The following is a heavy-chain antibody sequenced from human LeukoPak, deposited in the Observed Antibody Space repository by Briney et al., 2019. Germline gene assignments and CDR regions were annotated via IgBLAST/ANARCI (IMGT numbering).Heavy chain of an antibody. CDR1: GFTFSSYP. J-gene: IGHJ3*01. V-gene: IGHV3-64D*09. CDR3: VKAVNYDSSAYYYVG. CDR2: ITYNGGST. Sequence: PGGTLRLSCSASGFTFSSYPMRWVRQAPGKGLEYVSAITYNGGSTYYADSVKGRFTISRDNSKNTLCLQMSSLRAEDTAVYYCVKAVNYDSSAYYYVGWGQGTMVTVSS. D-gene: IGHD3-22*01.